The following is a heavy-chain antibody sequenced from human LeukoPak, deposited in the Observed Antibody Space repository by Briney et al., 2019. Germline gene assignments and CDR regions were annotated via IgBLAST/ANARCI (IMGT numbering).Heavy chain of an antibody. CDR2: ISGSGGST. Sequence: GGSPRLSCAASGFTFSSYAMSWVRQAPGKGLEWVSAISGSGGSTYYADSVKGRFTISRDNSKNTLYLQMNSLRAEDTAVYYCAKAKFVGVAAAGKVNWFDPWGQGTLVTVSS. CDR1: GFTFSSYA. V-gene: IGHV3-23*01. D-gene: IGHD6-13*01. CDR3: AKAKFVGVAAAGKVNWFDP. J-gene: IGHJ5*02.